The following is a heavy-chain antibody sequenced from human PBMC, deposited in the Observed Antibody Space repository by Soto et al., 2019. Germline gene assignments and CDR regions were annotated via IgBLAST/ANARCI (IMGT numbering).Heavy chain of an antibody. J-gene: IGHJ4*02. D-gene: IGHD3-22*01. Sequence: VQLLQSGGGLAQPGGSLRLSCAASGFTFNTYPMSWVRQVPGTGLEWVSAIGGGGFDTYYADSVKGRFTISRDNSKNILYLQTNRLRAEDTAVYYCARHDDSSGYFTDFDYWGQGTPVTVSS. CDR1: GFTFNTYP. CDR2: IGGGGFDT. CDR3: ARHDDSSGYFTDFDY. V-gene: IGHV3-23*01.